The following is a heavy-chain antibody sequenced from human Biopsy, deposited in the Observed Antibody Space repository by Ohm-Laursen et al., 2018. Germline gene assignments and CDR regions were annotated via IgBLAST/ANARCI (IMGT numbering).Heavy chain of an antibody. CDR1: GGSISSRNHY. Sequence: GTLSLTCSVSGGSISSRNHYWGWLRQPPGKGLQWIGHVYYSGSTFYNSSLESRVTVSVDTSKNQFHLRLTSMSASDTAVYYCARHSLDDFWSGAHYYFDYWGLGTLVTVSS. D-gene: IGHD3-3*01. CDR2: VYYSGST. CDR3: ARHSLDDFWSGAHYYFDY. V-gene: IGHV4-39*01. J-gene: IGHJ4*02.